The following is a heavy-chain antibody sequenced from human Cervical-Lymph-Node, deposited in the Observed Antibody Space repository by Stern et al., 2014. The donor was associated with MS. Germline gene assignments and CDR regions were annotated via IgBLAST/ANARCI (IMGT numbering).Heavy chain of an antibody. J-gene: IGHJ2*01. V-gene: IGHV3-23*04. CDR2: INKHGDTT. CDR3: AKPKFLEWLSETFAS. Sequence: EVQLVESGGDLVQPGGSLTLSCAASGFSFSTYAMNWVRQAPGRDLEWVSSINKHGDTTYYADSVKGRFTVSRDNSKSTVYLHMTSLRAEDTAIYYCAKPKFLEWLSETFASWGGGTLVSVSS. D-gene: IGHD3-3*01. CDR1: GFSFSTYA.